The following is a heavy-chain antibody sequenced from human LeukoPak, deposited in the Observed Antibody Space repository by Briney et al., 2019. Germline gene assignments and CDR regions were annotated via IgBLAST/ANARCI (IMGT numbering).Heavy chain of an antibody. Sequence: ASVTVSCKASGYTFTSYGISWVRQAPGQGLEWMGWISAYNGNTNYAQKLQGRVTMTTDTSTSTAYMDLRSLRFVDTAVYYCARVRAVAVGDYWGQGTLVTVSS. CDR2: ISAYNGNT. D-gene: IGHD6-19*01. CDR3: ARVRAVAVGDY. CDR1: GYTFTSYG. J-gene: IGHJ4*02. V-gene: IGHV1-18*01.